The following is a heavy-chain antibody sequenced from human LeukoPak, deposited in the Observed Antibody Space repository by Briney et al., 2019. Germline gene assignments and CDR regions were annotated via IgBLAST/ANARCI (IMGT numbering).Heavy chain of an antibody. D-gene: IGHD5-24*01. CDR2: INHSGST. V-gene: IGHV4-34*01. Sequence: SETLFLTCAVYGGSFSDYYWSWIRQPPGKGLEWIGEINHSGSTNYNPSLKSRVTISVDTSKNQFSLKLSSVTAADTAVYYCAMATTSKTFDYWGQGTLVTVSS. CDR3: AMATTSKTFDY. CDR1: GGSFSDYY. J-gene: IGHJ4*02.